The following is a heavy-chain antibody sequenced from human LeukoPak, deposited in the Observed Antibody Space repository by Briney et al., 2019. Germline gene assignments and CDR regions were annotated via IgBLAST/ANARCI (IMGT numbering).Heavy chain of an antibody. CDR2: IGTAGDT. V-gene: IGHV3-13*01. D-gene: IGHD1-1*01. CDR1: GFTFSSYD. J-gene: IGHJ6*02. CDR3: ARGLERRPFYYYYYGMDV. Sequence: GGSLRLSCAASGFTFSSYDMHWGRQATGKGLEWVSAIGTAGDTYYPGSVKGRFTISREKAKNSLYLQMNSLRAGDTAVYYCARGLERRPFYYYYYGMDVWGQGTTVTVSS.